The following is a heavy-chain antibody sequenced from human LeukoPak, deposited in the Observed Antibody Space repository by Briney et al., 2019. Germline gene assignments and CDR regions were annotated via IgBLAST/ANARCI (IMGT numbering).Heavy chain of an antibody. CDR1: GGSFSGYY. J-gene: IGHJ4*02. V-gene: IGHV4-34*01. CDR2: INHSGST. CDR3: AYSTVATRGYY. Sequence: SETLSLTCAVYGGSFSGYYWSWIRQPPGKGLEWIGEINHSGSTNYNPSLKSRVTISLDTSKNQFSLKLSSVTAADTAVYYCAYSTVATRGYYWGQGTLVTVSS. D-gene: IGHD4-23*01.